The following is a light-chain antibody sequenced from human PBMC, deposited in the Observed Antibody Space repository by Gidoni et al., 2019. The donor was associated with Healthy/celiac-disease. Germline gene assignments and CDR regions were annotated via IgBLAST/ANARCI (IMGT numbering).Light chain of an antibody. CDR2: DAS. CDR1: QSVSSY. J-gene: IGKJ5*01. CDR3: QQRSNWPPKIT. V-gene: IGKV3-11*01. Sequence: ELVLTQSPATLSLSPGERATLSCRASQSVSSYLAGYQQKPGQAPRLLIYDASNRATGIPARFSGSGAGTDFTLTISSLEPEDFAVYYCQQRSNWPPKITFGQGTRLEIK.